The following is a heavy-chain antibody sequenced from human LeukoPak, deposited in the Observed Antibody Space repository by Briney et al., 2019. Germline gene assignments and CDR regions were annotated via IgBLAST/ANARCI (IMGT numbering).Heavy chain of an antibody. D-gene: IGHD3-22*01. Sequence: GGSLRLSCSASGFTFSSYAMGWVRQAPGKGLEWVSVISGSGDTTKYADSVKGRFTISRDNSKNTLYVQMNSLRAEDTAVYYCANARDYDSSGYHGYWGQGTLVTVSS. CDR1: GFTFSSYA. CDR3: ANARDYDSSGYHGY. J-gene: IGHJ4*02. V-gene: IGHV3-23*01. CDR2: ISGSGDTT.